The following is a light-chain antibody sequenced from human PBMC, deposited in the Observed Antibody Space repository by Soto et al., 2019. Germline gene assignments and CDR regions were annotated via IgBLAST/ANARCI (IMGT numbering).Light chain of an antibody. CDR2: AAS. J-gene: IGKJ4*01. V-gene: IGKV1-8*01. Sequence: AIRMTQSPSSLSASTGDRVTITCRASQGISSFLAWYQQKPGKAPKLLIYAASTLQSGVPSRFSGSGSGTDFTLTISCLQSEELATYYGQQYYTYPLTFGGGTKVEIK. CDR1: QGISSF. CDR3: QQYYTYPLT.